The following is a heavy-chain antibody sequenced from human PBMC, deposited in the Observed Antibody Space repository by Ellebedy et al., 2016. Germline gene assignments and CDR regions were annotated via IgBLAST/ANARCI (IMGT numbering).Heavy chain of an antibody. CDR3: ARGRSYGYGYGMDV. V-gene: IGHV4-39*07. CDR1: GGSISSSSYY. CDR2: IFYSGST. D-gene: IGHD5-18*01. J-gene: IGHJ6*02. Sequence: SETLSLTCTVSGGSISSSSYYWGWIRQPPGKGLEWIGSIFYSGSTYYNPSLKSRVTISIDTSKSQFSLKLRSVTAADTAVYYCARGRSYGYGYGMDVWGQGTTVNV.